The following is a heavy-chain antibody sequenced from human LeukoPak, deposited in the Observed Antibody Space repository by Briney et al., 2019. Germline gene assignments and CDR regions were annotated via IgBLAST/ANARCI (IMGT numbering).Heavy chain of an antibody. V-gene: IGHV1-18*04. CDR1: GYTFTSYV. CDR3: AGGGTDFDY. J-gene: IGHJ4*02. CDR2: ISTYSGHT. Sequence: GASVKVSCKASGYTFTSYVISWMRQAPGQGLEWMGWISTYSGHTDYAQKFQGRVTMTTDTPTSTAYMELRSLRSDDTAVYYCAGGGTDFDYWGQGTLVTVSS. D-gene: IGHD3-16*01.